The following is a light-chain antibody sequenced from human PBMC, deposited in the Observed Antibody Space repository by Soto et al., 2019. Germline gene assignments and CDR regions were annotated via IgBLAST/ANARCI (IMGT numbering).Light chain of an antibody. J-gene: IGKJ1*01. Sequence: DVQMTQSPSTLSASVGDRVTITCRASQGISNRLAWYQQKPGKAPKLLIYQASSLKRGVPSRFGGSGSGTEFTLTITSLQTDDFATYYCQQYNRHWTFGQGTKVEIK. CDR2: QAS. CDR3: QQYNRHWT. CDR1: QGISNR. V-gene: IGKV1-5*03.